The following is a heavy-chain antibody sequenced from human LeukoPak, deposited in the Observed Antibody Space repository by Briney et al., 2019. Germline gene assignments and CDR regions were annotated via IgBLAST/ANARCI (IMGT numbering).Heavy chain of an antibody. V-gene: IGHV2-70*04. Sequence: SGPALVKPTQTLTLTCTFSGFSLSTGGMRVSWIRQSPGKALEWLARIDWDDDEFYSTSLKTRLTISKDTSKNQVVLTMTNMDPVDTATYYCARLNSGTYLDYWGQGTLVTVSS. CDR2: IDWDDDE. CDR3: ARLNSGTYLDY. CDR1: GFSLSTGGMR. D-gene: IGHD1-26*01. J-gene: IGHJ4*02.